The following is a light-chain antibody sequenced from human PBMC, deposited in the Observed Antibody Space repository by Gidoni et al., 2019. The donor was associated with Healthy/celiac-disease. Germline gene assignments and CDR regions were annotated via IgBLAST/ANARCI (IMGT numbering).Light chain of an antibody. Sequence: DIVMTQSPDSLAVSLGERATINCKSSQSVLYSSNNKNYLAWYQKKPVQPPKLLIYWASTRESGVPDRFSGSGSGTDFTLTISSLQAEDVAVYYCQQYYSTPHSFGQGTKLEIK. CDR3: QQYYSTPHS. V-gene: IGKV4-1*01. J-gene: IGKJ2*03. CDR1: QSVLYSSNNKNY. CDR2: WAS.